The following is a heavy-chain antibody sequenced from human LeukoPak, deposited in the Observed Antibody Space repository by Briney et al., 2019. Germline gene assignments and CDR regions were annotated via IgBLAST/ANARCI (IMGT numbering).Heavy chain of an antibody. CDR2: IYYSGST. CDR1: GASISSGSYY. CDR3: ARLWRAAIDY. J-gene: IGHJ4*02. D-gene: IGHD1-1*01. Sequence: SETLSLTCAVSGASISSGSYYWGWLRQPPGKGLEWIGSIYYSGSTYYNPSLKSRVTISADTSKNQFSLKLSSVTAADTAVYYCARLWRAAIDYGGQGTLVTVSS. V-gene: IGHV4-39*01.